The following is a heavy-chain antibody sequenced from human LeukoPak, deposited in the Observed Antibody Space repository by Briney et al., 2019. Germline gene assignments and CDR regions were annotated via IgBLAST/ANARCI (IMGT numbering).Heavy chain of an antibody. V-gene: IGHV4-38-2*02. Sequence: SETLSLTCTVSGYSISSGYYWGWIRQPPGKGLEWIGEINHSGSTNYNPSLKSRVTISVDTSKNQFSLKLSSVTAADTAVYYCARYDSSSQMGALDIWGQGTMVTVSS. CDR2: INHSGST. D-gene: IGHD6-13*01. J-gene: IGHJ3*02. CDR3: ARYDSSSQMGALDI. CDR1: GYSISSGYY.